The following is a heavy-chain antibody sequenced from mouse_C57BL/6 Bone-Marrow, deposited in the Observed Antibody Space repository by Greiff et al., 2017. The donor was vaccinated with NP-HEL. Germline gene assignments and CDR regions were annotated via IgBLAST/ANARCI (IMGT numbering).Heavy chain of an antibody. CDR3: ARDNWDWYFDV. J-gene: IGHJ1*03. CDR1: GFTFSDFY. CDR2: SRKKANDYKT. Sequence: EVQVVESGGGLVQSGRSLRLSCATSGFTFSDFYMEWVRQAPGKGLEWIAASRKKANDYKTKYSASVKGRFIVSRDTSQSILYLQMNALRAEDTAIYYCARDNWDWYFDVWGTGTTVTVSS. V-gene: IGHV7-1*01. D-gene: IGHD4-1*01.